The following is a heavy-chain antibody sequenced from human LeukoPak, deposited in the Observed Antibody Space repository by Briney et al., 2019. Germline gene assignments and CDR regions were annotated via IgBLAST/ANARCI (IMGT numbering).Heavy chain of an antibody. CDR1: GYIFTSYW. D-gene: IGHD2-2*01. J-gene: IGHJ6*02. CDR3: ARHGTGIVVVPAAKDIGEKYYYYYYGMDV. V-gene: IGHV5-51*01. Sequence: GVPLHSSSPAPGYIFTSYWIGWVRQMPGKGLGWMGIIYPGDSDTRYSPSFQGQVTISAYKSISTAYLQWSSLKASDTAMYYCARHGTGIVVVPAAKDIGEKYYYYYYGMDVWGQGTTVTVSS. CDR2: IYPGDSDT.